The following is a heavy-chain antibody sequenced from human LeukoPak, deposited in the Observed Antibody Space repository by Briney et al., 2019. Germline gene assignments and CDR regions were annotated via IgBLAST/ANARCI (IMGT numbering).Heavy chain of an antibody. CDR2: IIPIFGTA. Sequence: ASVKVSCKASGGTFSSYAISWVRQAPGQGLEWMGGIIPIFGTANYAQKFQGGVTITADKSTSTAYMELSSLRSEDTAVYYCAREAVVAATPYYFDYWGQGTLVTVSS. V-gene: IGHV1-69*06. CDR1: GGTFSSYA. D-gene: IGHD2-15*01. CDR3: AREAVVAATPYYFDY. J-gene: IGHJ4*02.